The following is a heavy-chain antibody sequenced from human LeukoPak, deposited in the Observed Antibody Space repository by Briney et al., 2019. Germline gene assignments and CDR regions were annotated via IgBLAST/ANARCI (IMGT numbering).Heavy chain of an antibody. D-gene: IGHD3-22*01. CDR3: ARDSYDSSGYYAYYFDY. Sequence: GGSLRLSCAASGFTFSSYWMSWVRQAPGKGLEWVANIKQDGSEKYYVDSVKGRFTISRDNAKNSLYLQMNSLRAEDTAVYYCARDSYDSSGYYAYYFDYWGQGTLVTVSS. CDR2: IKQDGSEK. CDR1: GFTFSSYW. V-gene: IGHV3-7*01. J-gene: IGHJ4*02.